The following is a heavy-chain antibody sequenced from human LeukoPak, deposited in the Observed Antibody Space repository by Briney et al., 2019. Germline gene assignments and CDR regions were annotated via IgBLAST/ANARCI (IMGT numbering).Heavy chain of an antibody. Sequence: ESLKISCKGSGYSFTSYWIGWVRQMPGKGLEWMGIIYPGDSDTRYSPSFQGQVTISADKSISTAYLQWSSLKASDTAMYYCARTEGYSSSWYNGAFDYWGQGTLVTVSS. J-gene: IGHJ4*02. CDR3: ARTEGYSSSWYNGAFDY. CDR2: IYPGDSDT. CDR1: GYSFTSYW. D-gene: IGHD6-13*01. V-gene: IGHV5-51*01.